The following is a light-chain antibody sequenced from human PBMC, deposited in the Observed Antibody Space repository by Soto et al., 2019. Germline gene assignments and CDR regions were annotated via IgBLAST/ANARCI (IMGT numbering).Light chain of an antibody. J-gene: IGKJ1*01. CDR1: QSVSRTY. CDR3: QQYGRSGT. Sequence: EIVLTQSPPTLSLSPGEKATLSCRASQSVSRTYLAWYQQKPVQAPRLLIYATSSRATGIPDRFSGSGSGTDFTLTISRLEPEDFAVYYCQQYGRSGTFGQGTKVDIK. V-gene: IGKV3-20*01. CDR2: ATS.